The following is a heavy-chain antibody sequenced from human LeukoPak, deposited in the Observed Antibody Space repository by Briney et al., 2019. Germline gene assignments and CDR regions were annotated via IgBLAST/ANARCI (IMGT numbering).Heavy chain of an antibody. D-gene: IGHD3-16*02. CDR2: ISAYNGNT. J-gene: IGHJ4*02. CDR1: GYTFTSYG. Sequence: ASVKVSCKASGYTFTSYGISWVRQAPGQGLALMGWISAYNGNTNYAQKLQGRVTMTTDTSTSTAYMELRSLRSDDTAVYYCARGYDYVWGSYPVDYWGQGTLVTVSS. V-gene: IGHV1-18*01. CDR3: ARGYDYVWGSYPVDY.